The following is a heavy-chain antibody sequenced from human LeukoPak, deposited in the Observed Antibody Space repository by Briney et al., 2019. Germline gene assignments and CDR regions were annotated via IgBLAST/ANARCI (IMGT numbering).Heavy chain of an antibody. V-gene: IGHV3-69-1*01. J-gene: IGHJ4*02. D-gene: IGHD1-7*01. Sequence: PGGSLRPSCAASGFTFIHCSITCVRQTPGKGLQCVSSYTDKVKGRFTISRDNAKNSLFVRMNSLRVEDTAVSRSRKRELPHLAGDHYFDFWGQGTLVPVSS. CDR1: GFTFIHCS. CDR3: RKRELPHLAGDHYFDF.